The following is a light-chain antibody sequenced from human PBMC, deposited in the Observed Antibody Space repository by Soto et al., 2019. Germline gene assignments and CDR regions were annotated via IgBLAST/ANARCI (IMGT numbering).Light chain of an antibody. CDR3: ATWDDSLNGYV. V-gene: IGLV1-44*01. J-gene: IGLJ1*01. Sequence: QSALTQPPSASGTPGQRVTISCSGSSSNIGSNTVIWYQQLPGTAPKLLIYSNNQRPSGVPDRFSASKSGTSASLVISGLQSEDEADYYSATWDDSLNGYVLGSGTKV. CDR2: SNN. CDR1: SSNIGSNT.